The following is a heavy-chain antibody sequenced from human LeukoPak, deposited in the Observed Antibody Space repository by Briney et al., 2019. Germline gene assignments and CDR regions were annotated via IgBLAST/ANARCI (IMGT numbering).Heavy chain of an antibody. V-gene: IGHV3-30*19. D-gene: IGHD1-26*01. CDR2: ISYDGSNK. CDR1: GFTFSSYV. J-gene: IGHJ4*02. CDR3: ARDRVGATDYFDY. Sequence: GRSLRLSCAASGFTFSSYVMHWVRQAPGKGREWVAVISYDGSNKYYGDCVEGRFPISRDNSKNTLYLQMHSLRAEDTAVYYCARDRVGATDYFDYWGQGTLVTVSS.